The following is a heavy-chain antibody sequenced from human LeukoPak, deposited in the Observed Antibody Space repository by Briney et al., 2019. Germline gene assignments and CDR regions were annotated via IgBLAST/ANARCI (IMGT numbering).Heavy chain of an antibody. J-gene: IGHJ4*02. CDR1: GFAFSDYS. Sequence: GGSLRLSCAASGFAFSDYSMNWVRQASGKGLEWIAAITSDSHYIYYADSMRGRFTISRGNAENSVYLQMNGLRADDTAVYYCASGGATVWGYWGQGALVIVSS. V-gene: IGHV3-21*01. CDR3: ASGGATVWGY. D-gene: IGHD3-16*01. CDR2: ITSDSHYI.